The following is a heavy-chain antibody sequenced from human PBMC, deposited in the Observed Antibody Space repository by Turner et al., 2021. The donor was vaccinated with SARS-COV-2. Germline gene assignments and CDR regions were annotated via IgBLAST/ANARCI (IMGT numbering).Heavy chain of an antibody. CDR1: GGSISSYY. J-gene: IGHJ4*02. V-gene: IGHV4-59*01. Sequence: QVPLQESGPGLLKPSETLSLTCTVSGGSISSYYWSWIRQPQGKGLEWIGYIYYSGSTNYNPALKSRVTISVDTSKNQFSLKMSSVTAADTAVYYCARGFDYWGQGTLVTVSS. CDR2: IYYSGST. CDR3: ARGFDY.